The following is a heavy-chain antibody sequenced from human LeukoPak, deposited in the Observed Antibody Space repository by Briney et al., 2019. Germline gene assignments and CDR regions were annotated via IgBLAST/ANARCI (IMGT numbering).Heavy chain of an antibody. CDR3: ASPRWFGELSDDY. V-gene: IGHV3-23*01. D-gene: IGHD3-10*01. CDR2: IRGSGGST. J-gene: IGHJ4*02. Sequence: GGSLRLSCAASGFTFSSYAMSWVLQAPGKGLEWVSAIRGSGGSTYYADSVKGRFTISRDNSKNTLYLQMNSLRAEDTAVYYCASPRWFGELSDDYWGQGTLVTVSS. CDR1: GFTFSSYA.